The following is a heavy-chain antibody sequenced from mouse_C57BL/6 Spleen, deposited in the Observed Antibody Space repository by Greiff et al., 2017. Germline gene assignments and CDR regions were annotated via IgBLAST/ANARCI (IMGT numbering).Heavy chain of an antibody. D-gene: IGHD1-1*01. V-gene: IGHV2-2*01. CDR1: GFSLTSYG. Sequence: VMLVESGPGLVQPSQSLSITCTVSGFSLTSYGVHWVRQSPGKGLEWLGVIWSGGSTDYNAAFISRLSISKDNSKSQVFFKMNSLQADDTAIYYCARNSPFITTVVATRYFDVWGTGTTVTVSS. CDR2: IWSGGST. CDR3: ARNSPFITTVVATRYFDV. J-gene: IGHJ1*03.